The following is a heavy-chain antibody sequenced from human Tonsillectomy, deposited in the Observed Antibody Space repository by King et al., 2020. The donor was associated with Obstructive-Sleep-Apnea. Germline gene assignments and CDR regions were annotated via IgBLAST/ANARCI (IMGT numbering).Heavy chain of an antibody. V-gene: IGHV3-30*04. J-gene: IGHJ6*02. D-gene: IGHD5/OR15-5a*01. Sequence: VQLVESGGGVVQPGRSLRLSCAASGFTFSSYAIYWVRQAPGKGLEWVAVISYEGSNKFYADSGKGRLTVSRANSKNTLFLQMNILRAEDTAVYYCARDRGLVGVYDFAYYYSGMDVWGQGTTVTVSS. CDR3: ARDRGLVGVYDFAYYYSGMDV. CDR1: GFTFSSYA. CDR2: ISYEGSNK.